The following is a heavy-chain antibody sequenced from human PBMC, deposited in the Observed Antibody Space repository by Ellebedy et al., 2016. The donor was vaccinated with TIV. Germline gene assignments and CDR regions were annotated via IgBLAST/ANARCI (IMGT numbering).Heavy chain of an antibody. CDR1: GFTFSNYA. J-gene: IGHJ4*02. CDR2: LGGSSENT. CDR3: AREDNPRWWELPY. Sequence: GESLKISCAASGFTFSNYAMSWVRQAPGKGLEWVSALGGSSENTYYADSVQGRFTISRDNSENTLYLQMNSLRAEDTAVYYCAREDNPRWWELPYWGQGTLVTVSS. D-gene: IGHD4-23*01. V-gene: IGHV3-23*01.